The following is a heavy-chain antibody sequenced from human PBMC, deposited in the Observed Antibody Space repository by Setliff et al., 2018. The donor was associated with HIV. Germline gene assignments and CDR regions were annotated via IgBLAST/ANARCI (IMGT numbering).Heavy chain of an antibody. CDR1: GGSFSDNY. Sequence: PSETLSLTCAVYGGSFSDNYWSWVRQAPGKGLEWVGRIKSKSDDGTTDYAAPVKGRFTISRDDSKNTLYLQMKSLKTEDTAVYYCTTEVFRQWLVGDYWGQGTLVTVSS. CDR2: IKSKSDDGTT. J-gene: IGHJ4*02. CDR3: TTEVFRQWLVGDY. D-gene: IGHD6-19*01. V-gene: IGHV3-15*01.